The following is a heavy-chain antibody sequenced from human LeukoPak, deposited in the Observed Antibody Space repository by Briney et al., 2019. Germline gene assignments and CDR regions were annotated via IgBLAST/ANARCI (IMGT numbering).Heavy chain of an antibody. CDR1: GFTFSSFS. J-gene: IGHJ3*02. V-gene: IGHV3-21*01. D-gene: IGHD3-10*01. CDR3: ARNMVRGYDDAFDI. Sequence: GGSLRLSCAASGFTFSSFSLDWVRQTPGKGLEWVSSISSSSIYIYYADSVKGRFTISRDNAKNSLYLQMNSLRAEDTAVYFCARNMVRGYDDAFDIWGQGTMVTVSS. CDR2: ISSSSIYI.